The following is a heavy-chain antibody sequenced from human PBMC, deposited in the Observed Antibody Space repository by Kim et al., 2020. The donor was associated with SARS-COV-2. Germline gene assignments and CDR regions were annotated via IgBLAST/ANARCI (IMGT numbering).Heavy chain of an antibody. D-gene: IGHD3-22*01. CDR3: ARANEDYYDSSGYYFFDY. J-gene: IGHJ4*02. CDR1: GGSISSYY. V-gene: IGHV4-59*01. Sequence: SETLSLTCTVSGGSISSYYWSWIRQPPGKGLEWIGYIYYSGSTNYNPSLKSRVTISVDTSKNQFSLKLSSVTAADTAVYYCARANEDYYDSSGYYFFDYWGQGTLVTVSS. CDR2: IYYSGST.